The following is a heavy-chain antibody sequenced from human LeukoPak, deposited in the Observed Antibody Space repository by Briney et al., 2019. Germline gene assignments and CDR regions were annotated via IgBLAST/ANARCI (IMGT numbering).Heavy chain of an antibody. J-gene: IGHJ4*02. D-gene: IGHD2-15*01. CDR2: ISGSSGST. V-gene: IGHV3-23*01. CDR3: AKGTIIVLVALDS. Sequence: GGSLRLPCEVSGFTFATSAISWVRQTPGKGLEWVSGISGSSGSTYYTDSVKGRFTISRDNSKNTVHLQMNNLRAEDTAVYYCAKGTIIVLVALDSWGQGTLVTVSS. CDR1: GFTFATSA.